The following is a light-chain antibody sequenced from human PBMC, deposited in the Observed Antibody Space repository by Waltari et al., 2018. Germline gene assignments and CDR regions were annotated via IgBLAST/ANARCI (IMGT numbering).Light chain of an antibody. Sequence: QSALTQPASVSGSPGQSITLPCTGTNSAVGRYNLVSWYQQPPGKAPKLIIYEGYKRPSGVSNRFSGSKSGNTASLTISGLQAEDEADYYCCSYAGSSIFDVFGSGTTVTVL. CDR2: EGY. J-gene: IGLJ1*01. V-gene: IGLV2-23*03. CDR3: CSYAGSSIFDV. CDR1: NSAVGRYNL.